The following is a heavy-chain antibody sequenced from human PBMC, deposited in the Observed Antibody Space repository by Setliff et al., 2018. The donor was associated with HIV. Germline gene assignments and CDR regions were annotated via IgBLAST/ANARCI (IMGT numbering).Heavy chain of an antibody. D-gene: IGHD3-10*01. Sequence: SETLSLTCTVSGGFISSSSYYWGWIRQPPGKGLEWIGSIFNDGRTYYNPSLKSRITIPMDTSTNQFSLKLSSATAADTAVYFCARHFPSISLFFGDPGPFDRWGQGALVTVS. CDR3: ARHFPSISLFFGDPGPFDR. CDR1: GGFISSSSYY. J-gene: IGHJ4*02. CDR2: IFNDGRT. V-gene: IGHV4-39*01.